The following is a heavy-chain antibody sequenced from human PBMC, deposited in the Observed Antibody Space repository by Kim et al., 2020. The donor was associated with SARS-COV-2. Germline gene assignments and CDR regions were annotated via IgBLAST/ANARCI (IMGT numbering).Heavy chain of an antibody. D-gene: IGHD2-2*01. CDR1: GYSFTSYW. J-gene: IGHJ6*02. CDR2: IDPSDSYT. V-gene: IGHV5-10-1*01. Sequence: GESLKISCKGSGYSFTSYWISWVRQMPGKGLEWMGRIDPSDSYTNYSPSFQGHVNISADKSISTAYLQWSSLKASDTAMYYCARQYCSSTSCLLYGMDVWGQGTTVTVSS. CDR3: ARQYCSSTSCLLYGMDV.